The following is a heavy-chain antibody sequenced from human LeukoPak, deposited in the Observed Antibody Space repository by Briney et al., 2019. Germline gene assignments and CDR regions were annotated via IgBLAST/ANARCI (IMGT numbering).Heavy chain of an antibody. D-gene: IGHD5/OR15-5a*01. CDR2: ISGSGGST. CDR1: GFTFSSYA. J-gene: IGHJ4*02. V-gene: IGHV3-23*01. Sequence: GGSLRLSCAASGFTFSSYAMSWVRQAPGKGLEWVSAISGSGGSTYYADSVRGRFTISRDNSKNTLYLQMNSLRAEDTAVYYCAKNPRGIPVYDWGQGTLVTVSS. CDR3: AKNPRGIPVYD.